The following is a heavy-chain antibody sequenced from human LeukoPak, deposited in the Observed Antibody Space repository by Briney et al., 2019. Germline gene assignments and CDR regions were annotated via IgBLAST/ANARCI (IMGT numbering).Heavy chain of an antibody. D-gene: IGHD1-26*01. CDR1: GYTFTGYY. V-gene: IGHV1-2*02. Sequence: ASVTVSCKASGYTFTGYYMHWVRQAPGQGLEWMGWINPNSGGTNYAQKFQGRVTMTRDTSISTAYMELSRLRSDDTAVYYCARVTLGAPRPINGMDVWGQGTTVTVSS. CDR2: INPNSGGT. CDR3: ARVTLGAPRPINGMDV. J-gene: IGHJ6*02.